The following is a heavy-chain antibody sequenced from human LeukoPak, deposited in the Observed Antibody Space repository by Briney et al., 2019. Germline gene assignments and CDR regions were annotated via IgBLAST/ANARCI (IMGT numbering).Heavy chain of an antibody. CDR1: GGSISSGGYY. D-gene: IGHD5/OR15-5a*01. J-gene: IGHJ4*02. Sequence: PSQTLSLTCTVSGGSISSGGYYWSWIRQPPGKGLEWIGYIYHSGSTYYNPSLKSRVTISVDRSKNQFSLKLSSVTAADTAVYYCARFASTPYSRVFDYWGQGTLVTVSS. CDR2: IYHSGST. V-gene: IGHV4-30-2*01. CDR3: ARFASTPYSRVFDY.